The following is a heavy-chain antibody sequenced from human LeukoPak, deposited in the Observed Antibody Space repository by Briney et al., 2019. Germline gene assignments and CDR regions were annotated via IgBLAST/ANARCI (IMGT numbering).Heavy chain of an antibody. CDR2: ISGTNGNT. CDR1: GYSFTTYG. J-gene: IGHJ6*03. CDR3: ARGVHIVVVPAAEERDYYYYYMDV. Sequence: GASVKVSCKASGYSFTTYGISWVRQAPVRQAPGQGLEWMGWISGTNGNTNYAEKFEGRVTLTTDKFTSTAYMELRSLRSDDTAVYYCARGVHIVVVPAAEERDYYYYYMDVWGKGTTVTVSS. V-gene: IGHV1-18*01. D-gene: IGHD2-2*01.